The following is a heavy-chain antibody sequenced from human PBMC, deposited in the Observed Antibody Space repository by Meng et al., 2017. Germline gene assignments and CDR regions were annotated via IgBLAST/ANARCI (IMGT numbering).Heavy chain of an antibody. CDR2: IYYSGST. CDR1: GGSISSYY. Sequence: SETLSLTCTVSGGSISSYYWSWIRQPPGKGLEWIGYIYYSGSTNYNPSLKSRVTISVDKSKNQFSLKLSSVTAADTAVYYCARGGGKYCSSTSCYWVYFDYWGQGTLVTVSS. J-gene: IGHJ4*02. CDR3: ARGGGKYCSSTSCYWVYFDY. V-gene: IGHV4-59*01. D-gene: IGHD2-2*01.